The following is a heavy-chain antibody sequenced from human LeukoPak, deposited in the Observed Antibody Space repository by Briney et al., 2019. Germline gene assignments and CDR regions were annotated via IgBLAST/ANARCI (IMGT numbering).Heavy chain of an antibody. CDR3: ARDRSTRCSSTSCYASNWFDP. J-gene: IGHJ5*02. V-gene: IGHV1-2*02. Sequence: ASVKVSCKASGYTFTGYYMHWVRQAPGQGLEWMGWINPNSGGTNYAQKFQGRVTMTRDTSISTAYMELSRLRSDDTAVYYCARDRSTRCSSTSCYASNWFDPWGQATLVTVSS. CDR2: INPNSGGT. D-gene: IGHD2-2*01. CDR1: GYTFTGYY.